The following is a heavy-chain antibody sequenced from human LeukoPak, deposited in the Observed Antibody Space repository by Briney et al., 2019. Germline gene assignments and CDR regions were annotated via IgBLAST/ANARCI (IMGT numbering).Heavy chain of an antibody. V-gene: IGHV1-46*01. D-gene: IGHD5-12*01. J-gene: IGHJ4*02. CDR3: ARGAPTTRIGAGRFDY. CDR2: INPSGGST. CDR1: GYSLTNYY. Sequence: ASVKVSCKAFGYSLTNYYVHWVRQAPGQGLEWMGEINPSGGSTSYAQKFQGRITVTRDTYTNTVYMDLSSLRSEDPATYYCARGAPTTRIGAGRFDYWGQGSLLTVAS.